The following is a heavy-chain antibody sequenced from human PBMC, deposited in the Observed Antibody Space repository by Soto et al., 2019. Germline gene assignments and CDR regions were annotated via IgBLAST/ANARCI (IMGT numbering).Heavy chain of an antibody. D-gene: IGHD1-7*01. CDR3: ARNYGHAFDI. J-gene: IGHJ3*02. V-gene: IGHV4-34*01. CDR1: GGSISSYY. CDR2: INHSGST. Sequence: SETLSLTCTVSGGSISSYYWSWIRQPPGKGLEWIGEINHSGSTNYNPSLKSRVTISVDTSKNQFSLKLSSVTAADTAVYYCARNYGHAFDIWGQGTMVTVSS.